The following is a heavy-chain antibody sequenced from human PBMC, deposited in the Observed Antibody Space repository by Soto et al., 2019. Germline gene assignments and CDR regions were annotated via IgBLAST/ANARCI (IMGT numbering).Heavy chain of an antibody. CDR1: GGSFSGYY. J-gene: IGHJ5*02. CDR3: ARGGGIAARRAVWFDP. V-gene: IGHV4-34*01. D-gene: IGHD6-6*01. Sequence: QVQLQQWGAGLLKPSETLSLTCAVYGGSFSGYYWSWIRQPPGKGLEWIGEINHSGSTNYNPSLKSRVTISVDTSKNQCSLKLSSVTAADTAVYYCARGGGIAARRAVWFDPWGQGTLVTVSS. CDR2: INHSGST.